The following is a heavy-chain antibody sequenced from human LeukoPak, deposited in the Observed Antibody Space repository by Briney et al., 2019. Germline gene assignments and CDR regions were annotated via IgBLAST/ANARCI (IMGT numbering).Heavy chain of an antibody. Sequence: TSETLSFTCTVSGGSISSYYWSWIRQPPGKGLEWIGYIYYSGSTNYNPSLKSRVTISVDTSKNQFSPKLSSVTAADTAVYYCARGLLDGYTHPAAFDIWGQGTMVTVSS. D-gene: IGHD5-24*01. CDR1: GGSISSYY. J-gene: IGHJ3*02. V-gene: IGHV4-59*01. CDR2: IYYSGST. CDR3: ARGLLDGYTHPAAFDI.